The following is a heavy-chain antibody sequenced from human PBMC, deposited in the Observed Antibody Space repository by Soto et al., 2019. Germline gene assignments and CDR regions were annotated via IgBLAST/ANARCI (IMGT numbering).Heavy chain of an antibody. CDR1: GFIVSSYF. J-gene: IGHJ2*01. D-gene: IGHD1-7*01. Sequence: DVHLVESGGGLIQPGGSLRLSCEASGFIVSSYFMTWVRQAPWKGLEWVSLLKIGGDTFYTDSVRGRFTISTDSSKNTLYLEMNSLRVEDTAVYYCARENFWYFALWVRGTQVTVS. V-gene: IGHV3-53*01. CDR2: LKIGGDT. CDR3: ARENFWYFAL.